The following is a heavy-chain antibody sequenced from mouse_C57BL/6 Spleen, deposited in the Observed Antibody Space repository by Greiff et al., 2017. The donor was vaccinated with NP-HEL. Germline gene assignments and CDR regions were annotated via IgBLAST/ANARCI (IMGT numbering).Heavy chain of an antibody. Sequence: VQLKESGPGLVQPSQSLSITCTVSGFSLTSYGVHWVRQSPGKGLEWLGVIWSGGSTDYNAAFISRLSISKDNSKSQVFFKMNSLQADDTAIYYCATKAEIYYGNYDAMDYWGQGTSVTVSS. CDR2: IWSGGST. D-gene: IGHD2-1*01. J-gene: IGHJ4*01. V-gene: IGHV2-2*01. CDR3: ATKAEIYYGNYDAMDY. CDR1: GFSLTSYG.